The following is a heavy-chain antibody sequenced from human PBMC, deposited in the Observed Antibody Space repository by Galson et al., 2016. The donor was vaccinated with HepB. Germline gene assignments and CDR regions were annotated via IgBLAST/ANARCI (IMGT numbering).Heavy chain of an antibody. CDR3: ARDHGYSGWFDP. CDR2: VNHSGNT. V-gene: IGHV4-34*01. CDR1: GGSFSGYY. J-gene: IGHJ5*02. D-gene: IGHD5-18*01. Sequence: ETLSLTCAVYGGSFSGYYWSWIRQPPGKGLEWIGEVNHSGNTNYNPSLKSRVTISVDTSKNQFSLKLTSATPADTAVYYCARDHGYSGWFDPWGQGTLVAVSS.